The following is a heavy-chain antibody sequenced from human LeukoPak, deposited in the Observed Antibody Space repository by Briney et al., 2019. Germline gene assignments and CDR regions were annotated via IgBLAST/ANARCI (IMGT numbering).Heavy chain of an antibody. V-gene: IGHV3-30*04. CDR3: ATESSLSN. CDR1: GLTFSSLA. D-gene: IGHD2/OR15-2a*01. CDR2: ISYDGTYA. J-gene: IGHJ4*02. Sequence: PGGSLRLSCAASGLTFSSLAMDWVRQAPGKGVEWVGDISYDGTYASYAASVRGRFTISRDNSKNTLYLQMNSLRTEDTAVYYCATESSLSNWGLGTLVTVSS.